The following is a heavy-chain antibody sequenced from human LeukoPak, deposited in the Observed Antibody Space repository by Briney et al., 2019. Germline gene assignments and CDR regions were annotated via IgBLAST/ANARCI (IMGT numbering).Heavy chain of an antibody. J-gene: IGHJ4*02. CDR2: IRYDGSNK. Sequence: PGGSLRLSCAASGFTFSSYGMHWVRQAPGKGLEWVAFIRYDGSNKYYADSVKGRFTISRDNSKNTLYLQMNSPGAEDTAVYYCAKDGDDGAPTGGDYWGQGTLVTVSS. V-gene: IGHV3-30*02. CDR1: GFTFSSYG. D-gene: IGHD7-27*01. CDR3: AKDGDDGAPTGGDY.